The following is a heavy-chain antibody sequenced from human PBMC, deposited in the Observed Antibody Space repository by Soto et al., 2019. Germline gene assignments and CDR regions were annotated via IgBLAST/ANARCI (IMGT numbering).Heavy chain of an antibody. D-gene: IGHD6-13*01. CDR2: IGTAGDT. CDR3: ARGPPIVYSSSNGYFDL. CDR1: GFTFSSYD. Sequence: EVQLVESGRGLVQPGGSLRLSCAASGFTFSSYDMHWVRQATGKGLEWVSAIGTAGDTYYPGSVKGRFTISRENAKNSLYLQMNSLRAEDTAVYYCARGPPIVYSSSNGYFDLWGRGTLVTVSS. J-gene: IGHJ2*01. V-gene: IGHV3-13*01.